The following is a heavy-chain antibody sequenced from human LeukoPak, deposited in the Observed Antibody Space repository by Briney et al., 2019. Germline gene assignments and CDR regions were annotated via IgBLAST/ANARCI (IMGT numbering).Heavy chain of an antibody. J-gene: IGHJ4*02. CDR2: ISGSNDNT. CDR1: GFTFSSFA. V-gene: IGHV3-23*01. Sequence: GGSLRLSCAASGFTFSSFAMSWVRQAPGKGLEWVSSISGSNDNTYYADSVKDRFTISRDNSKNTLSLQMNSLRAVDTAVYYCAKGRGITVTSTANYWGQGTLVTVSS. D-gene: IGHD4-17*01. CDR3: AKGRGITVTSTANY.